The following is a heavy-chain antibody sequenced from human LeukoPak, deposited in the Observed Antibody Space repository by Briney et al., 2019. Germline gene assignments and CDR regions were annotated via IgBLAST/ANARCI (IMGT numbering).Heavy chain of an antibody. CDR1: GFTFSSYS. D-gene: IGHD3-22*01. CDR3: ARVYDSSGYYDAGFDY. Sequence: GGSLRLSCAASGFTFSSYSMDWVHQAPGKGLEWVSSISSSSSYIYYADSVKGRFTISRDNAKNSLYLQMNSLRAEDTAVYYCARVYDSSGYYDAGFDYWGQGTLVTVSS. V-gene: IGHV3-21*01. J-gene: IGHJ4*02. CDR2: ISSSSSYI.